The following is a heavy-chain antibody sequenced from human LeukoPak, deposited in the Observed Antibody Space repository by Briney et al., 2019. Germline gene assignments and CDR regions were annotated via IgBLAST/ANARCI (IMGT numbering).Heavy chain of an antibody. CDR1: GFILRNNW. CDR2: ISSSSSYI. V-gene: IGHV3-21*01. D-gene: IGHD6-13*01. CDR3: ARDLTYSSSSAFDI. J-gene: IGHJ3*02. Sequence: GGSLRLSCAASGFILRNNWMNWVRQAPGKGLEWVSSISSSSSYIYYADSVKGRFTISRDNAKNSLYLQMNSLRAEDTAVYYCARDLTYSSSSAFDIWGQGTMVTVSS.